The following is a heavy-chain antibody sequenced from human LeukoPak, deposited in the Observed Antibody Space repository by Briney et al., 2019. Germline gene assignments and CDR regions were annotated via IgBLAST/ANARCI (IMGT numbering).Heavy chain of an antibody. CDR3: ARHSSYDILTGYLEGWFDP. Sequence: SETLSLTCLVSGGSLRGQHWNWIRQPPGKGLEWIGYIFSSGNTNSNPSLRSRLTLSLDASKNQFSLKLSSVTAADTAVYYCARHSSYDILTGYLEGWFDPWGQGTLVTVSS. CDR2: IFSSGNT. J-gene: IGHJ5*02. CDR1: GGSLRGQH. V-gene: IGHV4-59*08. D-gene: IGHD3-9*01.